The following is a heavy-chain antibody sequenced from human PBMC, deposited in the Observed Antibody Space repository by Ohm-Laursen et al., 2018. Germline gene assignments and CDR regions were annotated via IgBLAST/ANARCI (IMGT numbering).Heavy chain of an antibody. Sequence: GSLRLSCTASGFTFSTYGMGWVRQAPGKGLEWVSQISGSGGSTYYADSMKGRFSISRDDSNNTLYLQMNGLRAEDTAVYYCARAVSSGWSSQTDYWGQGTLVTVSS. J-gene: IGHJ4*02. CDR3: ARAVSSGWSSQTDY. CDR2: ISGSGGST. D-gene: IGHD6-19*01. V-gene: IGHV3-23*01. CDR1: GFTFSTYG.